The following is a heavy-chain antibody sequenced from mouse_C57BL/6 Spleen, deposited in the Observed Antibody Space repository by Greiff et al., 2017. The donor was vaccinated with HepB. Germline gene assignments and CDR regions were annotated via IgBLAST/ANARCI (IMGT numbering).Heavy chain of an antibody. D-gene: IGHD4-1*02. Sequence: VQLQQSGAELVKPGASVKVSCKASGYTFTSYWMHWVKQRPGQGLEWIGRIHPSDSDTNYNQKFKGKATLTVAKSSSPAYMQLSSLTSEDSAVYYCGNLDAMDYWGQGTSVTVSS. CDR2: IHPSDSDT. CDR3: GNLDAMDY. J-gene: IGHJ4*01. V-gene: IGHV1-74*01. CDR1: GYTFTSYW.